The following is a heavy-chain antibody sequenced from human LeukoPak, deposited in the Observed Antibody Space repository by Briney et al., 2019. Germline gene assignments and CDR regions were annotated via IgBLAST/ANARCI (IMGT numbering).Heavy chain of an antibody. CDR3: ARRGNGDYVY. V-gene: IGHV4-39*01. D-gene: IGHD4-17*01. J-gene: IGHJ4*02. CDR2: IYYSGST. CDR1: GGSISSSNFY. Sequence: SETLSLTCTVSGGSISSSNFYWDWIRQPPGKGLEWIGSIYYSGSTYYNPSLKSRVTISVDTSKNQFSLKPNSVTAADTAVYYCARRGNGDYVYWGQGTLVTVSS.